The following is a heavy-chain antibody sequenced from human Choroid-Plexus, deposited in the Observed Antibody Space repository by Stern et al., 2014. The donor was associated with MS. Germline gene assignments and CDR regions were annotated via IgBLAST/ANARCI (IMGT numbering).Heavy chain of an antibody. CDR3: AKDRQYLTYFFDH. V-gene: IGHV3-30*18. Sequence: VQLVESGGGVVQPGRPLRLSCVASGFTFGSCAMHWVRKAPGKGLAWVAGVSYDGSNKYYADSVKGRFTISRDNSQNTLYMQMSSLRPEDTAVYYCAKDRQYLTYFFDHWGQGSLVTVSS. D-gene: IGHD2/OR15-2a*01. CDR2: VSYDGSNK. CDR1: GFTFGSCA. J-gene: IGHJ5*02.